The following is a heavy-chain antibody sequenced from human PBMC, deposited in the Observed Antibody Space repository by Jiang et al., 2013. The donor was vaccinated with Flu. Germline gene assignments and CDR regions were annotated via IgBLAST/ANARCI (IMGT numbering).Heavy chain of an antibody. Sequence: LTCTVLWVLTQSLVKWLWPGSVRPPGKALGVACTSVYWDDDKRYSPSLESRLTITKDTSKNQVVLTMTNMDPVDTATYYCAHRHFKGVVAAHFDFWGQGTLVTVSS. CDR1: VLTQSLVKWL. D-gene: IGHD2-15*01. J-gene: IGHJ4*02. CDR2: VYWDDDK. CDR3: AHRHFKGVVAAHFDF. V-gene: IGHV2-5*02.